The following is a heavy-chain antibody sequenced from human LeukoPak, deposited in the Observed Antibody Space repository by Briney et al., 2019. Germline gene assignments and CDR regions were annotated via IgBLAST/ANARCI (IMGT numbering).Heavy chain of an antibody. CDR2: IYYSGST. V-gene: IGHV4-39*07. J-gene: IGHJ3*02. D-gene: IGHD3-22*01. CDR3: ARGPYSYDSSGAFDI. CDR1: GGSISSSSYY. Sequence: SETLSLTCTVSGGSISSSSYYWGWIRQPPGKGLEWIGSIYYSGSTNYNPSLKSRVTISVDTSKNQFSLKLSSVTVADTAVYFCARGPYSYDSSGAFDIWGQGTMVTVSS.